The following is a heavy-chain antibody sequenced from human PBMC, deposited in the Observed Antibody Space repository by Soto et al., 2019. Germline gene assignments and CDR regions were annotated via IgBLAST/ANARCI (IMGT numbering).Heavy chain of an antibody. CDR1: GFTFSLYS. CDR2: ISRSSTGI. D-gene: IGHD3-10*01. J-gene: IGHJ6*02. V-gene: IGHV3-48*02. Sequence: EVQLVESGGGLVQPGGSLRLSCAASGFTFSLYSMSWVRQAPGKGLEWVSYISRSSTGIHYADSVKGRFTISRDDAKNSRHLQMNCLRDGDTAVYYCARAVTWGLDVWGQGTTVSISS. CDR3: ARAVTWGLDV.